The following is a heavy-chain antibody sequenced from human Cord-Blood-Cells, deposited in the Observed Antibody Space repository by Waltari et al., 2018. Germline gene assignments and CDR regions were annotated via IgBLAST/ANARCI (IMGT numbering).Heavy chain of an antibody. J-gene: IGHJ4*02. D-gene: IGHD3-10*01. Sequence: SETLSLTCTVSGGSVSSGSYYWSWIRQPPGKGLEWIGYIYYSGSTNYNPSLKSRVTISVDTSKNQFSLKLSSVTAADTAVYYCAREGGRGDYWGQGTLVTVSS. CDR1: GGSVSSGSYY. CDR2: IYYSGST. V-gene: IGHV4-61*01. CDR3: AREGGRGDY.